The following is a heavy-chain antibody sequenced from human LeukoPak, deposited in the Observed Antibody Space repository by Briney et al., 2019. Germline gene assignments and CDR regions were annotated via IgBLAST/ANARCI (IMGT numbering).Heavy chain of an antibody. D-gene: IGHD3-10*01. V-gene: IGHV3-74*01. CDR1: GFTFSSYW. J-gene: IGHJ4*02. Sequence: GGSLRLSCAASGFTFSSYWMHWDRQAPGEGLVWVSRINSDESRTTYADSVKGRFTISRDNAKSTLHLQMNSLRAEDTAVYYCVRVGGYYFDYWGQGTLVTVSS. CDR2: INSDESRT. CDR3: VRVGGYYFDY.